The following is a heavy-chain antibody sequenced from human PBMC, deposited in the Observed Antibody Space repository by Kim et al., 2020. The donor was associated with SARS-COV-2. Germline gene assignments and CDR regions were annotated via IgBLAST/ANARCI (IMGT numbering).Heavy chain of an antibody. D-gene: IGHD6-13*01. CDR3: AGASRAAFGRGGMDV. Sequence: PSIKRRGTISVDTSKNQFSLKLSSVTAADTAEYYCAGASRAAFGRGGMDVWGQGTTVTVSS. V-gene: IGHV4-34*01. J-gene: IGHJ6*02.